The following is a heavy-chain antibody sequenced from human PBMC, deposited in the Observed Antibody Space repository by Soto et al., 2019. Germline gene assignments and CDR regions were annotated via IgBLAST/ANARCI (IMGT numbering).Heavy chain of an antibody. CDR2: IYYSGST. J-gene: IGHJ6*03. Sequence: SETLSLTCTVSGGSISSYYWSWIRQPPGKGLEWIGYIYYSGSTNYNPSLKSRVTISVDTSKNQFSLKLSSVTAADTAVYYCARLTYSSSSRNFYYYMDVWGKGTTVTVSS. D-gene: IGHD6-6*01. V-gene: IGHV4-59*08. CDR3: ARLTYSSSSRNFYYYMDV. CDR1: GGSISSYY.